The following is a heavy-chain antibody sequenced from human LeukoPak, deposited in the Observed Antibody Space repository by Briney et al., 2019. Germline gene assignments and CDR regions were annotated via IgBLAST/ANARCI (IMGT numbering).Heavy chain of an antibody. CDR3: ASRSVVVGDYVPFDY. CDR1: GYTLTELS. Sequence: ASVKVSCKVSGYTLTELSMHWVRQAPGKGLEWMGGFDPEDGETIYAQKFQGRVTMTEDTSTDTAYMELSSLRSEDTAVYYCASRSVVVGDYVPFDYWGQGTLVTVSS. CDR2: FDPEDGET. D-gene: IGHD4-17*01. V-gene: IGHV1-24*01. J-gene: IGHJ4*02.